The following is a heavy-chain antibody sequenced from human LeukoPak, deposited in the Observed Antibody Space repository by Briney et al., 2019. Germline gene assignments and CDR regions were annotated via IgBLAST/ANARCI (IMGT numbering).Heavy chain of an antibody. J-gene: IGHJ5*02. CDR3: ARDSDSGSKFDP. CDR1: GFTVSSNY. D-gene: IGHD5-12*01. CDR2: IYSGGST. Sequence: GGSLRLSCAASGFTVSSNYMSWVRQAPGKGLEWVSVIYSGGSTYYADSVKGRFTISRDNSKNTLYLQMNSLRAEDTALYYCARDSDSGSKFDPWGQGTLVTVSS. V-gene: IGHV3-53*01.